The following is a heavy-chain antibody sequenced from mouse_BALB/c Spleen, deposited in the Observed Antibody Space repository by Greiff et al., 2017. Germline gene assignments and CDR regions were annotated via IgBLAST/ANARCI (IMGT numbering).Heavy chain of an antibody. D-gene: IGHD1-1*01. V-gene: IGHV5-6-5*01. CDR3: ARGSLYGSSYEDYFDY. CDR1: GFTFSSYA. J-gene: IGHJ2*01. Sequence: EVHLVESGGGLVKPGGSLKLSCAASGFTFSSYAMSWVRQTPEKRLEWVASISSGGSTYYPDSVKGRFTISRDNARNILYLQMSSLRSEDTAMYYCARGSLYGSSYEDYFDYWGQGTTLTVSS. CDR2: ISSGGST.